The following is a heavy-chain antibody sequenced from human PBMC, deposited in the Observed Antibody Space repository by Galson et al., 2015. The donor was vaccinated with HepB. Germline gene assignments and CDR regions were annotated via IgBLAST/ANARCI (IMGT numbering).Heavy chain of an antibody. D-gene: IGHD3-9*01. CDR2: TYYRSKWYN. Sequence: CAISGDSVSSNSAAWNWIRQSPSRGLEWLGRTYYRSKWYNDYAVSVKSRIIFNTETSKNQFSLKLSSVTAADTAVYYCARGAGWSDWGHDAFDIWGQGTMVTVSS. J-gene: IGHJ3*02. V-gene: IGHV6-1*01. CDR1: GDSVSSNSAA. CDR3: ARGAGWSDWGHDAFDI.